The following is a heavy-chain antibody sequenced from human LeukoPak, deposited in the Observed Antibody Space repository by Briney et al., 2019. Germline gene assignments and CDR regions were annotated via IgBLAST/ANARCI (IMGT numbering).Heavy chain of an antibody. J-gene: IGHJ6*03. V-gene: IGHV4-4*07. Sequence: SETLSLTCTVSGGSISSYYWSWIRQPAGKGLEWIGRIYTSGSTNYNPSLKSRVTMSVDTSKNQFSLKLSSVTAADTAVYYCARGVVQLWLLGYYYYMDVWGKGTTVTISS. CDR2: IYTSGST. D-gene: IGHD5-18*01. CDR1: GGSISSYY. CDR3: ARGVVQLWLLGYYYYMDV.